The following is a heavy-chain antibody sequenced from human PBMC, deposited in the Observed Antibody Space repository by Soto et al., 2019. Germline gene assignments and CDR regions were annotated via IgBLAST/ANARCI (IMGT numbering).Heavy chain of an antibody. D-gene: IGHD2-21*02. V-gene: IGHV4-30-4*08. Sequence: SETLSLTCTVSGDSISSDYYHWTWIRQSPGKGLEWIGYIHHSGSILYNPSLKSRVTISVDTSKNQFSLHLTSVTAADTAVYFFAREDHGGDSLDVWGQGTTVSVSS. CDR2: IHHSGSI. CDR3: AREDHGGDSLDV. CDR1: GDSISSDYYH. J-gene: IGHJ6*02.